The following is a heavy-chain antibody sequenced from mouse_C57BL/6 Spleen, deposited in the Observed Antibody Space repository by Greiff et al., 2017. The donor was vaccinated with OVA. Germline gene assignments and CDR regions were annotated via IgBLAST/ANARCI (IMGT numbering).Heavy chain of an antibody. Sequence: VQLQQSGPELVKPGASVKISCKASGYAFSSSWMNWVKQRPGKGLEWIGRIYPGDGDTNYNGKFKGKATLTADKSSSTAYMQLSRLTSEDSAVYFGARFLGGGYYLDDWGQGTTLTVSS. CDR1: GYAFSSSW. CDR3: ARFLGGGYYLDD. CDR2: IYPGDGDT. J-gene: IGHJ2*01. V-gene: IGHV1-82*01.